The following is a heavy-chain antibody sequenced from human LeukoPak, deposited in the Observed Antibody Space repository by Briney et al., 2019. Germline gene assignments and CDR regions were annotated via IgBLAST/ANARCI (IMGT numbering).Heavy chain of an antibody. CDR2: ISAYNGNT. D-gene: IGHD3-3*01. CDR1: GYTFTSYG. J-gene: IGHJ6*03. Sequence: ASVKVSCKASGYTFTSYGISWVRQAPGQGLEWMGWISAYNGNTNYAQKLQGRVTMTTDTSTSTAYMEPRSLRSDDTAVYYCARDHSYDFWSGIPVLHYYYYMDVWGKGTTVTVSS. CDR3: ARDHSYDFWSGIPVLHYYYYMDV. V-gene: IGHV1-18*01.